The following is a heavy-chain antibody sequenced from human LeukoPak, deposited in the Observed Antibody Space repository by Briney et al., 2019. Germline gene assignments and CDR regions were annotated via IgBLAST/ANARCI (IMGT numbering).Heavy chain of an antibody. V-gene: IGHV3-23*01. CDR3: AKLGHGGYYSYMDV. CDR2: ISTDGTT. CDR1: GFTFGNYA. D-gene: IGHD3-16*01. J-gene: IGHJ6*03. Sequence: GGSLRLSCAVSGFTFGNYAMTWVRQAPGKGLESVSSISTDGTTYYAHPVKGRITLSRDNSKNTLHLQMRGLRAEDTAVYHCAKLGHGGYYSYMDVWGKGTTVTVSS.